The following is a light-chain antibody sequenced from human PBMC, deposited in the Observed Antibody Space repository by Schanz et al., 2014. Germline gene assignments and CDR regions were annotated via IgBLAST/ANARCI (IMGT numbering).Light chain of an antibody. CDR3: CSYAGSFTWV. V-gene: IGLV2-11*01. CDR1: NSDVGGYDY. Sequence: QSALTQPRSVSGSPGQSVTISCTGTNSDVGGYDYVSWYQQHPGKAPKLLIYNVNERPSGVPDRFSGSKSGNTASLTISGLQADNEADYYCCSYAGSFTWVFGGRTKLTVL. J-gene: IGLJ3*02. CDR2: NVN.